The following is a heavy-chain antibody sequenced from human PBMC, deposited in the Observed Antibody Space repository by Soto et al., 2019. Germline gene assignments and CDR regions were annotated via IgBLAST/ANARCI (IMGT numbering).Heavy chain of an antibody. V-gene: IGHV3-30*18. CDR2: ISYDGSNK. CDR1: GFTFSSYG. D-gene: IGHD3-3*01. CDR3: AKGGGNYDFWSGYFDY. Sequence: QVQLVESGGGVVQPGRSLRLSCAASGFTFSSYGMHWVRQAPGKGLEWVAVISYDGSNKYYADSVKGRFTISRDNSKNTLHLQMNGLRAEDTAVYYCAKGGGNYDFWSGYFDYWGQGTLVTVSS. J-gene: IGHJ4*02.